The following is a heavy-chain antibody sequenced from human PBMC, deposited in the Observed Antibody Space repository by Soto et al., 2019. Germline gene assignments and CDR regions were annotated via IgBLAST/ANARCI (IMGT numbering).Heavy chain of an antibody. CDR1: GLTFSNVW. V-gene: IGHV3-15*01. J-gene: IGHJ4*02. CDR2: IKSKSDGETA. D-gene: IGHD5-18*01. Sequence: NPGGSLRLSCAASGLTFSNVWMTWDRQAPGKGLEWVGRIKSKSDGETADVAAPVKARFTISRDDSKNTVFLEMNSLKSEDTALYYCAITAMINRDSSTSFDYWGRGTQVTVSS. CDR3: AITAMINRDSSTSFDY.